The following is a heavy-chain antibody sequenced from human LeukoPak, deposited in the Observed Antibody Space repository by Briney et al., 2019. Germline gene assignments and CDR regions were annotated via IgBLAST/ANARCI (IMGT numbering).Heavy chain of an antibody. CDR2: IYYSGST. Sequence: PSETLSLTCTVSGGSISSGGYYWSWIRQHPGKGLEWIGYIYYSGSTYYNPSLKSRVTISVDTSKNQFSLKLSSVTAADTAVYYCARVKPQQVLRYFDYWGQGTLVTVSS. CDR1: GGSISSGGYY. D-gene: IGHD6-13*01. J-gene: IGHJ4*02. CDR3: ARVKPQQVLRYFDY. V-gene: IGHV4-31*03.